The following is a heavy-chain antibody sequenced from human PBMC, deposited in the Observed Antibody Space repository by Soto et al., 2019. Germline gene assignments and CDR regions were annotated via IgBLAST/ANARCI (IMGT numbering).Heavy chain of an antibody. CDR2: IYSGGST. Sequence: EVQLVESGGGLIQPGGSLRLSCAASGFTVSINYMSWVRQAPGKGLEWVSVIYSGGSTYYADSVKGRFTISRDNSKNTLYLQMNSLRAEDTAVYYCARDRVESGYPEYFQHWGQGTLVTVSS. CDR1: GFTVSINY. V-gene: IGHV3-53*01. CDR3: ARDRVESGYPEYFQH. D-gene: IGHD3-22*01. J-gene: IGHJ1*01.